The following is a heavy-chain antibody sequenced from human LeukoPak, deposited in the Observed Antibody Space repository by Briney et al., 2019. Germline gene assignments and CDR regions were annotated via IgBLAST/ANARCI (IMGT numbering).Heavy chain of an antibody. CDR3: ARDANYYGSGRAQRTNGMDV. Sequence: SETLSLTCTVSGGSISSYYWSWIRQPAGKGLEWIGRIYTSRSSNYNPSLTSRVTMSVDTSKNQFSLKLSSVTAADTAVYYCARDANYYGSGRAQRTNGMDVWGQGTTVTVSS. J-gene: IGHJ6*02. D-gene: IGHD3-10*01. V-gene: IGHV4-4*07. CDR2: IYTSRSS. CDR1: GGSISSYY.